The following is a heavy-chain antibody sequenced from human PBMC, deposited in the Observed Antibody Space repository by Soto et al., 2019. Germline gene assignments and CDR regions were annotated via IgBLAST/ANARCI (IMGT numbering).Heavy chain of an antibody. D-gene: IGHD5-12*01. CDR2: IYPGDSAT. Sequence: PGESLKISCKGSGYSFTSYWIGWVRQMPGKGLEWMGIIYPGDSATRDSPSFQGQVTISADKSISTAYLQWSSLKASDTATYYCARRGRWLQSNFDNWGQGTLVTVSS. CDR1: GYSFTSYW. CDR3: ARRGRWLQSNFDN. V-gene: IGHV5-51*01. J-gene: IGHJ4*02.